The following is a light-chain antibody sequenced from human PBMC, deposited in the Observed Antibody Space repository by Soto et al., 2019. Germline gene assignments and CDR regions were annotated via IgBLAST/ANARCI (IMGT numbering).Light chain of an antibody. V-gene: IGLV3-21*04. CDR2: YDS. CDR1: NIGSKS. Sequence: SYELTQPPSVSVAPGKTARITCGGNNIGSKSVHWYQQKPGQAPVLVIYYDSDRPSGIPERFSGSNSGNTATLTISRVEAGDEADYYCQVWDSSSDRDELFGGGTKVTVL. CDR3: QVWDSSSDRDEL. J-gene: IGLJ2*01.